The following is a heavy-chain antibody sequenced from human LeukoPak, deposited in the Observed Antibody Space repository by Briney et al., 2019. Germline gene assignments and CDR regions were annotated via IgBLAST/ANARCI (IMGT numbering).Heavy chain of an antibody. Sequence: GGSLRLSCAASEFNFNNYAMSWVRPAPGKGLVWVSVISDSGGSTYYANSVKGRFTISRDNSKNTLYLQMNSLRAEDTAIYYCTRGWIQLWNDAFDIWGHGTLVSVSS. CDR2: ISDSGGST. CDR3: TRGWIQLWNDAFDI. V-gene: IGHV3-23*01. CDR1: EFNFNNYA. D-gene: IGHD5-18*01. J-gene: IGHJ3*02.